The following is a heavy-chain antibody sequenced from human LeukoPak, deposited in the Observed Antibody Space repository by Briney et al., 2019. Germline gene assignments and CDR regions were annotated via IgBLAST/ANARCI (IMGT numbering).Heavy chain of an antibody. CDR2: IWNDGTNK. Sequence: GGSLRLSCAASGFIFSRYGMHWVRQAPGKGLERVAVIWNDGTNKKYADSVQGRFTISRDNSKNTLDLQMNSLRAEDTAVYYRARLGSQNYFDYWGQGTLVTVSS. CDR3: ARLGSQNYFDY. V-gene: IGHV3-33*01. CDR1: GFIFSRYG. J-gene: IGHJ4*02. D-gene: IGHD3-10*01.